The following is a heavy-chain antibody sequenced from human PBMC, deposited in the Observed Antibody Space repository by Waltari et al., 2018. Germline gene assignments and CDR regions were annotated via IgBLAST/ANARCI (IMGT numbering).Heavy chain of an antibody. CDR3: ARGFLEWLLSREDYMDV. CDR1: GGSISSSSYY. Sequence: QLQLQESGPGLVKPSETLSLTCTVSGGSISSSSYYWGWIRQPPGKGLEWIGSSYYSGSTYYTPSLKSRGTISVDTSKNQFSLKLSSVTAADTAVYYCARGFLEWLLSREDYMDVWGKGTTVTVSS. CDR2: SYYSGST. J-gene: IGHJ6*03. V-gene: IGHV4-39*01. D-gene: IGHD3-3*01.